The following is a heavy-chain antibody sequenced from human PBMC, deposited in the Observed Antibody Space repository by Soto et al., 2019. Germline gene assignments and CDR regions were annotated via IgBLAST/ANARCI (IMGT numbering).Heavy chain of an antibody. J-gene: IGHJ6*03. CDR2: IYYIGST. CDR3: AIQRFYYYYYMDV. V-gene: IGHV4-39*01. CDR1: GGSISSSSYY. Sequence: QLQLQESGPGLVKPSETLSLTCTVSGGSISSSSYYWGWIRQPPGKGLEWIGSIYYIGSTHYNPSLKSRVTITVDTSKNQFSLKLTSVTAADTAVYYCAIQRFYYYYYMDVWGKGTTVTVSS.